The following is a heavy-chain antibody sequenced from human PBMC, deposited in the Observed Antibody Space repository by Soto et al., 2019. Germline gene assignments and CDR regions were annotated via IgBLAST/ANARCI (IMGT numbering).Heavy chain of an antibody. CDR3: AKARCSTTNCYVPDY. CDR1: GFTFSTYT. CDR2: ISGSGGSP. D-gene: IGHD2-2*01. Sequence: EVQLLESGGDLVQPGGSLRLSCAASGFTFSTYTMSWVRQAPGKGLEWVSAISGSGGSPSYADSVQGRFTISRDNPKNTLYLQMNSLRTEDTAMYNCAKARCSTTNCYVPDYWGQGTLVTVSS. J-gene: IGHJ4*02. V-gene: IGHV3-23*01.